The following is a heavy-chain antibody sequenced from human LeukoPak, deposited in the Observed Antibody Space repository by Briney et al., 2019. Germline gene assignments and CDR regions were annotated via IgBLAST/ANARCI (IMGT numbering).Heavy chain of an antibody. CDR3: ARDRYFDWLLEADAFDI. CDR1: GGSFSGYY. Sequence: PSETLSLTCAVYGGSFSGYYWSWIRQPPGNGLEWIGEINHSGSTNYNPSLKSRVTISVDTSKNQFSLKLSSVTAADTAVYYCARDRYFDWLLEADAFDIWGQGTMVTVSS. J-gene: IGHJ3*02. CDR2: INHSGST. V-gene: IGHV4-34*01. D-gene: IGHD3-9*01.